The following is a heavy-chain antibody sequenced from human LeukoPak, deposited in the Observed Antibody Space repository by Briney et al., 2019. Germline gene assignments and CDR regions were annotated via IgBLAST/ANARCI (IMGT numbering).Heavy chain of an antibody. Sequence: PGGSLRLSCAASGFTFSSYGMHWVRQAPGKGLEWVAVISYDGSNKYYADSVKGRFTISRDNSKNTLYLQMNSLRAEDTAVYYCAKDPFSSWAPGGDYWGQGTLVTVSS. J-gene: IGHJ4*02. V-gene: IGHV3-30*18. D-gene: IGHD6-13*01. CDR2: ISYDGSNK. CDR1: GFTFSSYG. CDR3: AKDPFSSWAPGGDY.